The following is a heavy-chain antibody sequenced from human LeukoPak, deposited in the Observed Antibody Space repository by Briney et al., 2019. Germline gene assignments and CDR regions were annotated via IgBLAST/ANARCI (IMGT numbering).Heavy chain of an antibody. CDR2: FNPNSGGS. Sequence: ASVKVSCKASGYTFTDYYIRWVRQAPGQGLEWMGWFNPNSGGSDYAQKFQGRVTMTGDTSISSGYMELSRLISDDTAVYYCAREKLRYFEKTGFDSWGQGTLVTVSS. J-gene: IGHJ5*01. CDR3: AREKLRYFEKTGFDS. V-gene: IGHV1-2*02. D-gene: IGHD3-9*01. CDR1: GYTFTDYY.